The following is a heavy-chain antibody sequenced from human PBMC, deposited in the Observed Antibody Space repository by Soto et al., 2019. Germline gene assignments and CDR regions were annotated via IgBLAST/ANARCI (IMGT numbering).Heavy chain of an antibody. CDR3: ARLLGYSYGHQEFFDY. V-gene: IGHV5-51*01. D-gene: IGHD5-18*01. J-gene: IGHJ4*02. CDR1: GYSFNTYW. Sequence: GESLKISCSGSGYSFNTYWIGWVRQMPGKGMEWMGIIYPGDFDTRYSPSFQGHVTMSVDKSINTAYLQWSSLETSDTAMYYCARLLGYSYGHQEFFDYWGQGIPVTVSS. CDR2: IYPGDFDT.